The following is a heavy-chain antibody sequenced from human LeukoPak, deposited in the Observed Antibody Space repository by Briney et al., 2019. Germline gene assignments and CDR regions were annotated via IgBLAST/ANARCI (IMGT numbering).Heavy chain of an antibody. J-gene: IGHJ2*01. CDR2: IYYSGST. CDR1: GGSIISYY. Sequence: SETLSLTCTVSGGSIISYYWSWIRQPPGKGLEWIGYIYYSGSTNYNPSLKSRVTISVDTSKNQFSLKLSSVTAADTAVYYCARRSRAYCGGDCYSDGWYFDLWGRGTLVTVSS. V-gene: IGHV4-59*01. D-gene: IGHD2-21*02. CDR3: ARRSRAYCGGDCYSDGWYFDL.